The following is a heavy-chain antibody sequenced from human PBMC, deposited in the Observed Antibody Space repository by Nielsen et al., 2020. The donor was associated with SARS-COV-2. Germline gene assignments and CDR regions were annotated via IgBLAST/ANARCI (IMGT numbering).Heavy chain of an antibody. CDR1: GYTLTELS. CDR3: ATDLGGSGWYGR. D-gene: IGHD3-3*01. CDR2: FDPEDGET. V-gene: IGHV1-24*01. Sequence: ASVKVSCKVSGYTLTELSMHWVRQAPGKGLEWMGGFDPEDGETIYAQKFQGRVTMTEDTFTDTAYMELSSLRSEDTAVYYCATDLGGSGWYGRWGQGTLVTVSS. J-gene: IGHJ5*02.